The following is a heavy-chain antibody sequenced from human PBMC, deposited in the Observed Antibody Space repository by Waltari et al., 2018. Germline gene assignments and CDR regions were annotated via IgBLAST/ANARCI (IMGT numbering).Heavy chain of an antibody. CDR2: SRNKANSYTT. J-gene: IGHJ4*02. CDR1: GFTFSDYY. CDR3: ARTFQYGGTSHFDD. V-gene: IGHV3-72*01. Sequence: EVQLAESGGGLVQPGGSLRLSCAVSGFTFSDYYMDWVRQAPGKGLEWVARSRNKANSYTTEYAASVKGRFTSSRDDSKNSLNLQMNSLETDDTAVYFCARTFQYGGTSHFDDWGQGTLVTVSS. D-gene: IGHD1-26*01.